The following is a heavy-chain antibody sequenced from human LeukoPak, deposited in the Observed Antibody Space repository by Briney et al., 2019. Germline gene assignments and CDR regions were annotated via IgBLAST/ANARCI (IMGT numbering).Heavy chain of an antibody. Sequence: AGGSLRLSCAASGFTFSSYAMHWVRQAPGKGLEWVAVISYDGSNKYYADSVKGRFTISRDNSKNTLYLQMNSLRAEDTAVYYCARDPRAAAAPGAFDIWGQGTMVTVSS. CDR1: GFTFSSYA. V-gene: IGHV3-30-3*01. D-gene: IGHD6-13*01. J-gene: IGHJ3*02. CDR3: ARDPRAAAAPGAFDI. CDR2: ISYDGSNK.